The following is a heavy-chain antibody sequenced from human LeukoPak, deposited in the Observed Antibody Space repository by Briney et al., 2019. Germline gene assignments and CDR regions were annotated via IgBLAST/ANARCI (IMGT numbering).Heavy chain of an antibody. D-gene: IGHD3-3*01. CDR1: GGSISSYY. Sequence: SETLSLTCTVSGGSISSYYWSWIRQPAGKGLEWIGRIYTSGSTNYNPSLKSRVTMSVDTSKNQFSLKLSSVTAADTAVYYCARGPRLNSRRWFDPWGQGTLVTVSS. CDR3: ARGPRLNSRRWFDP. CDR2: IYTSGST. V-gene: IGHV4-4*07. J-gene: IGHJ5*02.